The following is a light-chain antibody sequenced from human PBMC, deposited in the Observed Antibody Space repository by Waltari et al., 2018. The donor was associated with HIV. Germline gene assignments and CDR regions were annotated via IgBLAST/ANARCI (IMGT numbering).Light chain of an antibody. CDR3: GAWDNTLRGAL. CDR1: SPNLWAKS. CDR2: DNN. Sequence: QSALTQPPSISAAAGQKVTISCPGSSPNLWAKSLAWYRQLPGTAPELLIYDNNNRFPGIPDRFSGSKSGTSATLVISGLQPGDEADYYCGAWDNTLRGALFGGGTKLTVL. V-gene: IGLV1-51*01. J-gene: IGLJ2*01.